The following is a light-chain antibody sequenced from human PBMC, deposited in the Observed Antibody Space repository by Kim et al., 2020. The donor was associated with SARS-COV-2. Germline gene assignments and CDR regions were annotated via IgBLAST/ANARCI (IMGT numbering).Light chain of an antibody. CDR1: SSDIGGYNH. CDR3: SAYRSTDAFLV. J-gene: IGLJ1*01. V-gene: IGLV2-14*01. Sequence: QSITISCTGTSSDIGGYNHVSWDQQHPGKAPKRMICEVSRRPSGVSNRFSGSKSDNTASLTISGLQAEDEADYYCSAYRSTDAFLVFGTGTKVTVL. CDR2: EVS.